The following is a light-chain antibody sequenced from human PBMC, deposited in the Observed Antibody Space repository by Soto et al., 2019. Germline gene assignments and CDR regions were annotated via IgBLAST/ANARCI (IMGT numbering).Light chain of an antibody. Sequence: DIQMTQSPSSLSASVEDRVIITCRASQSISNHLNWYQQKPGKAPKLLLFAASSLQSGVPSRFSGSRSGPAFTLTISSLQPEDFATYYCQQSYSSPPTFGQGTKVDIK. CDR1: QSISNH. CDR3: QQSYSSPPT. V-gene: IGKV1-39*01. CDR2: AAS. J-gene: IGKJ1*01.